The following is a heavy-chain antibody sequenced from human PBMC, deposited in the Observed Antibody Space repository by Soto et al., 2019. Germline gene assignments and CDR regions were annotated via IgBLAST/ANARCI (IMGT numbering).Heavy chain of an antibody. D-gene: IGHD3-3*01. Sequence: SETLSLTCSVSGGPISSNSYYWGWIRQPPGKGLEWIGSIYYSGSTYYNPSLKSRVTISVDTSKNQFSLKLSSVTAADTAVYYCARGDFTIFGVYWGQGTLVTVSS. V-gene: IGHV4-39*01. J-gene: IGHJ4*02. CDR2: IYYSGST. CDR3: ARGDFTIFGVY. CDR1: GGPISSNSYY.